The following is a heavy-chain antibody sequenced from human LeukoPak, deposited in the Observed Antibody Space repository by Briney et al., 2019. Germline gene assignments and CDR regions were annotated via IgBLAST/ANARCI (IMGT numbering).Heavy chain of an antibody. CDR3: AKDRWRDGSSSFDN. J-gene: IGHJ4*02. V-gene: IGHV1-18*01. D-gene: IGHD6-6*01. CDR2: ISTYNGNT. CDR1: GYTFSIYS. Sequence: ASVKVSCKASGYTFSIYSINWVRQAPGQGLEWMGWISTYNGNTNYAQKLQGRVTMTTDTSTSTAYMELRSLRSDDTAVYYCAKDRWRDGSSSFDNWGQGTLVTVSS.